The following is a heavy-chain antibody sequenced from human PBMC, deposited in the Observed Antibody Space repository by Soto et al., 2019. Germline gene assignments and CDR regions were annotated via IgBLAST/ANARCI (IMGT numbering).Heavy chain of an antibody. CDR2: IGGNGGTT. V-gene: IGHV3-23*01. CDR3: AKTLNGGCDN. CDR1: GFTFSTYA. D-gene: IGHD2-8*01. J-gene: IGHJ4*03. Sequence: GGSLRLSCVASGFTFSTYAMSWVRQAPGKGLEWVSGIGGNGGTTRYADSVKGRFTISRDNSKSTLYLQMNSLRVEDTAVYYCAKTLNGGCDNWHRGTLFAVSS.